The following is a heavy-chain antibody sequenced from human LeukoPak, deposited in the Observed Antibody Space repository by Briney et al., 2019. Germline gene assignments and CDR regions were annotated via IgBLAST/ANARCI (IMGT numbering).Heavy chain of an antibody. Sequence: GESLRLSCAASGFTFSSFAMNWVRQAPGKGLEWVSATSGSGGTTYHADSVKGRFTISRDNSKNTLYLQMNSLRAEDTAVYYCAKGGACSSTSCYVLGGMDVWGQGTTVTVSS. V-gene: IGHV3-23*01. D-gene: IGHD2-2*01. CDR2: TSGSGGTT. CDR3: AKGGACSSTSCYVLGGMDV. J-gene: IGHJ6*02. CDR1: GFTFSSFA.